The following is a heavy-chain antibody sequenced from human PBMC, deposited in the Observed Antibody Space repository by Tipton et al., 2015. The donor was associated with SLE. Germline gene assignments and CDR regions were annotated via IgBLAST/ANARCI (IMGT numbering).Heavy chain of an antibody. D-gene: IGHD3-3*01. CDR3: ARDGVNGVVPIFDF. Sequence: SLRLSCAASGFSFSSYDMHWVRQAPGKGLEWVAVIWHDGSNKYYADSVKGRFTMSRDNSKNTLYLQMNSLRAEDTAMYYCARDGVNGVVPIFDFWGQGTLVTVSS. CDR1: GFSFSSYD. CDR2: IWHDGSNK. V-gene: IGHV3-33*01. J-gene: IGHJ4*02.